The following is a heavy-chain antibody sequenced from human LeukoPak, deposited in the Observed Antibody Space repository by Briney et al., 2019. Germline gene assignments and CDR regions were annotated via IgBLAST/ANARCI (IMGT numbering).Heavy chain of an antibody. Sequence: PSGTLSLTCAVSGGSITSTNWWSWVRQPPGKGLEWIGEIYHSGSTNYNPSLRSRVTISVDKSKNQFSLKLNSVTAADTAIYYCTRARQLVRYFAYWGQGTLVTVSS. CDR1: GGSITSTNW. CDR2: IYHSGST. J-gene: IGHJ4*02. CDR3: TRARQLVRYFAY. V-gene: IGHV4-4*02. D-gene: IGHD6-13*01.